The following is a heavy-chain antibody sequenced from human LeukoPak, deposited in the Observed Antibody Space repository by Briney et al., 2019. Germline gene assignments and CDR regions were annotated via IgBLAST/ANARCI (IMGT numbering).Heavy chain of an antibody. CDR3: TRVGAEGVLRYFDWLLSPRAYFDY. V-gene: IGHV3-49*04. Sequence: GRSLRLSCTASGFTFGDYAMSWVRQAPGKGLEWVGFIRSKAYGGTTEYAASVKGRFTISRDDSESIAYLQMNSLKTEDTAVYYCTRVGAEGVLRYFDWLLSPRAYFDYWGQGTLVTVSS. D-gene: IGHD3-9*01. CDR2: IRSKAYGGTT. J-gene: IGHJ4*02. CDR1: GFTFGDYA.